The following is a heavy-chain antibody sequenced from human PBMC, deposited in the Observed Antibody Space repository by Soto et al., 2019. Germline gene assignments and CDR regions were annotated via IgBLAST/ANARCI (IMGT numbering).Heavy chain of an antibody. CDR2: MNPNSGNT. Sequence: QVQLVQSGAEVKKSGASVRISCRASGYTFNRHDINWMRQATGQGPEWIGWMNPNSGNTGYAQKFPGRVTMNRDSSITAAEMDLSSLTSDDTAIYYCAREGLYGSSQDNTFDIWGQGTMVTVSS. CDR3: AREGLYGSSQDNTFDI. D-gene: IGHD6-19*01. V-gene: IGHV1-8*01. J-gene: IGHJ3*02. CDR1: GYTFNRHD.